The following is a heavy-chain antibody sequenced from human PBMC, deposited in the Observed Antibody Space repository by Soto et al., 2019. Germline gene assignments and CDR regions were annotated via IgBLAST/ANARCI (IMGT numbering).Heavy chain of an antibody. V-gene: IGHV4-39*01. Sequence: QLQLQESGPGLVKPSETLSLTCTVSGGSISSSSYYWGWIRQPPGKGLEWIGSIYYSGSTYYNPSLKSLVPISVDTSKNQFSLKLSSVTAADTAVYYCARLTHTPYYYYGMDVWGQGTTVTVSS. D-gene: IGHD2-21*01. CDR3: ARLTHTPYYYYGMDV. J-gene: IGHJ6*02. CDR1: GGSISSSSYY. CDR2: IYYSGST.